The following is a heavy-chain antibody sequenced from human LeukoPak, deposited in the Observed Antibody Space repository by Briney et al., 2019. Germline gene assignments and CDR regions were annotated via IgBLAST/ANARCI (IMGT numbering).Heavy chain of an antibody. CDR3: ARRESSGWYVDY. D-gene: IGHD6-19*01. V-gene: IGHV3-30*19. Sequence: GGSLRLSCAASGFTFSSYGMHWVRQAPGKGLEWVAIISYDGSYKYYADSVKGRFTISRDNSKNTLSLQVNTLRAEDTAVYYCARRESSGWYVDYWGQGTLVTVSS. J-gene: IGHJ4*02. CDR2: ISYDGSYK. CDR1: GFTFSSYG.